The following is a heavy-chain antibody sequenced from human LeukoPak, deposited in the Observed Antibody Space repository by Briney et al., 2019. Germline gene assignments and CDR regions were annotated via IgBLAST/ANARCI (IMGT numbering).Heavy chain of an antibody. CDR2: FDPEDGET. J-gene: IGHJ4*02. Sequence: GASVKVSCKASGYTFTGYYVHWVRQAPGKGLEWMGGFDPEDGETIYAQKFQGRVTMTEDTSTDTAYMELSSLRSEDTAVYYCATTPKIYYYDSSGYYPFWGQGTLVTVSS. CDR3: ATTPKIYYYDSSGYYPF. CDR1: GYTFTGYY. V-gene: IGHV1-24*01. D-gene: IGHD3-22*01.